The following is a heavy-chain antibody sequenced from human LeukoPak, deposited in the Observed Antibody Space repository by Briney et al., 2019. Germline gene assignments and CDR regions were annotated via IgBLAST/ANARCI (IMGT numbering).Heavy chain of an antibody. Sequence: GGSLRLSCAASGFTFSSYSMNWVRQAPGKGLEWVSYISSSSSTIYYADSVKGRFTISRDNAKNSLYLQMNSLRAEDTAVYYCARDQNRMVRAPRTWYFDLWGRGTLVTVSS. CDR1: GFTFSSYS. V-gene: IGHV3-48*01. D-gene: IGHD3-10*01. J-gene: IGHJ2*01. CDR2: ISSSSSTI. CDR3: ARDQNRMVRAPRTWYFDL.